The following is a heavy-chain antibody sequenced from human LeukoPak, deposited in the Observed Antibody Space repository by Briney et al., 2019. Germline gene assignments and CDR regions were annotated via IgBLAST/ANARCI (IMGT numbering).Heavy chain of an antibody. Sequence: PSGTLSLTCTVSGDSISSTSYYWGWIRQPPGKGLEWIGSIYYSGSTYYNPSLKGRVTISVDTSKNQFSLKLSSVTAADTAVYYCARLPSTPYNWFDPWGQGTLVTVSS. CDR1: GDSISSTSYY. D-gene: IGHD2-15*01. CDR3: ARLPSTPYNWFDP. V-gene: IGHV4-39*01. CDR2: IYYSGST. J-gene: IGHJ5*02.